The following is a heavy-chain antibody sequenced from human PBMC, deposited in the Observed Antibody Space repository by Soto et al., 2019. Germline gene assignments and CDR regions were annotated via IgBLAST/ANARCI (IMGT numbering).Heavy chain of an antibody. Sequence: ASVKVSCKASGYTFTGYYMHWVRQAPGQGLEWMGWINPNSGGTNYAQKFQGWVTMTRDTSISTAYMELSRLRSDDTAVYYCARAASGYCSSTSCGNYYYGMDVWGQATTVTVFS. CDR3: ARAASGYCSSTSCGNYYYGMDV. V-gene: IGHV1-2*04. CDR1: GYTFTGYY. D-gene: IGHD2-2*01. J-gene: IGHJ6*02. CDR2: INPNSGGT.